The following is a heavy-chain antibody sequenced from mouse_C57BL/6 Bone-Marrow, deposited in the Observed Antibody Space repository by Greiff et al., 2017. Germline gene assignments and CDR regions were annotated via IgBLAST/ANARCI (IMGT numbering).Heavy chain of an antibody. Sequence: KLMESGGGLVKPGGSLKLSCAASGFTFSSYTMSWVRQTPEKRLEWVATISGGGGNTYYPDSVKGRITISRENAKNTLYLQRSSLRSEDTALYYCARRYFDVWGTGTTVTVSS. CDR1: GFTFSSYT. J-gene: IGHJ1*03. V-gene: IGHV5-9*04. CDR3: ARRYFDV. CDR2: ISGGGGNT.